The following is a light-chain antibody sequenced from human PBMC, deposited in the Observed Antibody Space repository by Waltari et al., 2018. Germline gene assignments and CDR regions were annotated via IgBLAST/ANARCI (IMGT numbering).Light chain of an antibody. CDR1: EAINKW. CDR3: QQYNRFSP. J-gene: IGKJ1*01. CDR2: DAS. V-gene: IGKV1-5*01. Sequence: DTQLSQFPPTLAAAVGDRVTSTCRAREAINKWLAWYQQKPGKAPKVLIYDASTLQSGVPSRFSGSGSGTEFTLTIDSLQPDDFATYYCQQYNRFSPFGQGTNVEVK.